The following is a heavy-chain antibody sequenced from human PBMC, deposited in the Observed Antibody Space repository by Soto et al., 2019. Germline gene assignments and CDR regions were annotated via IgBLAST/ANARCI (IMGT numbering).Heavy chain of an antibody. J-gene: IGHJ4*02. CDR3: ARVFYCTNGVCYRPFDY. D-gene: IGHD2-8*01. V-gene: IGHV6-1*01. CDR2: TYYRSKWYN. Sequence: SQTLSRTCAISGDSVSSNSAAWNWIRPSPSRGLEWLGRTYYRSKWYNDYAVSVKSRININPDTSKNQFSLQLNSVTPEDTAMYYCARVFYCTNGVCYRPFDYWGQGTLVTVSS. CDR1: GDSVSSNSAA.